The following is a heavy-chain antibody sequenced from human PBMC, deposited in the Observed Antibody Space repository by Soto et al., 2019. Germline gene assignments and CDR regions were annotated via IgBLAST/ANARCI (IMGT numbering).Heavy chain of an antibody. CDR1: GGSISSYY. Sequence: QVQLQESGPGLVKPSETLSLTCTVSGGSISSYYWSWIRQPPGKGLEWIGYIYYSGSTNYHPSLKSQVPISVDTSNNHFSLKLSSVTAADTAVYYCARGSTGYSCSWYRYWGQGTLVTVSS. V-gene: IGHV4-59*01. CDR3: ARGSTGYSCSWYRY. J-gene: IGHJ4*02. CDR2: IYYSGST. D-gene: IGHD6-13*01.